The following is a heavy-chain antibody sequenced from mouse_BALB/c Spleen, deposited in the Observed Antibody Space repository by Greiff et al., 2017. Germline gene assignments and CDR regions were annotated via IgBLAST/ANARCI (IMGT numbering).Heavy chain of an antibody. CDR3: ARRALLYYFDY. CDR2: ILPGSGST. Sequence: QVQLQQSGAELMKPGASVKISCKATGYTFSSYWIEWVKQRPGHGLEWIGEILPGSGSTNYNEKFKGKATFTADTSSNTAYMQLSSLTSEDSAVYYCARRALLYYFDYWGQGTTLTVSS. J-gene: IGHJ2*01. CDR1: GYTFSSYW. V-gene: IGHV1-9*01. D-gene: IGHD3-3*01.